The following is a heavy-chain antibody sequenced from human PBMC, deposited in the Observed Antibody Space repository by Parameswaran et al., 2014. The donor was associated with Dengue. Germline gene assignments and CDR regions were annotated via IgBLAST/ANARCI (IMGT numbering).Heavy chain of an antibody. Sequence: VRQMPGKGLEWVSYISSSGSTIYYADSVKGRFTISRDNAKNSLYLQMNSLRAEDTAVYYCARGEYNPYYFDYWGQGTLVTVSS. CDR2: ISSSGSTI. D-gene: IGHD1-14*01. V-gene: IGHV3-11*01. CDR3: ARGEYNPYYFDY. J-gene: IGHJ4*02.